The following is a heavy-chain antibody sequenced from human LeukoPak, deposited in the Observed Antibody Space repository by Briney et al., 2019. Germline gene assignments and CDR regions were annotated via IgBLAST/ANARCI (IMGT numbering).Heavy chain of an antibody. CDR1: GFTFSSYS. V-gene: IGHV3-21*01. D-gene: IGHD3-16*02. J-gene: IGHJ6*02. CDR3: ARESDYDYVWGSYRYQGMDV. Sequence: PGGSLRLSCAASGFTFSSYSMNWVRQAPGKGLEWVSSLSSSSSYIYYADSVKGRFTISRDNAKNSLYLQMNSLRAEDTAVYYCARESDYDYVWGSYRYQGMDVWGQGTTVTVSS. CDR2: LSSSSSYI.